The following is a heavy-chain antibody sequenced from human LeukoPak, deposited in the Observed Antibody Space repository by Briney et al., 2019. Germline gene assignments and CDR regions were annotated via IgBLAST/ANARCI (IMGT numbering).Heavy chain of an antibody. D-gene: IGHD2-15*01. CDR2: IWHDGSNK. J-gene: IGHJ4*02. CDR3: ARDRGYCSSGSCYLFDS. V-gene: IGHV3-33*08. CDR1: GFTFRSYV. Sequence: PGGSLRLSCAASGFTFRSYVMHWVRQAPGRGLEWVAVIWHDGSNKYYPDSVKGRFTISRDNSKNTLYLQMNSLRAEDTAVYYCARDRGYCSSGSCYLFDSWGQGTLVTVSS.